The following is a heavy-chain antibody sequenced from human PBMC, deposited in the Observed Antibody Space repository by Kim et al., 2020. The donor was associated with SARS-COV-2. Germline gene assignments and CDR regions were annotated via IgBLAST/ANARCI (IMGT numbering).Heavy chain of an antibody. J-gene: IGHJ4*02. Sequence: SETLSLTCTVSGGSISSSSYYWGWIRQPPGKGLEWIGSIYYSGSTYYNPSLKSRVTISVDTSKNQFSLKLSSVTAADTAVYYCASRVTRGIAVGSEPFDYWGQGTLVTVSS. CDR3: ASRVTRGIAVGSEPFDY. V-gene: IGHV4-39*01. D-gene: IGHD6-19*01. CDR1: GGSISSSSYY. CDR2: IYYSGST.